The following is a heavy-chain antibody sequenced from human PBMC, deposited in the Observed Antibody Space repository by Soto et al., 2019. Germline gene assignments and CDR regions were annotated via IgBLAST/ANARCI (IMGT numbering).Heavy chain of an antibody. CDR1: GFTFNNYG. CDR2: IWYDGSNK. Sequence: QVQLVESGGGVVQPGRSPRLSCAASGFTFNNYGMHWVRQAPGKGLEWVAVIWYDGSNKYYADSVKGRFTISRDNSKNTLYLQMNSLRAEDTAVFYCARDQVRYSSGWFMDYWGQGTLVTVSS. J-gene: IGHJ4*02. V-gene: IGHV3-33*01. D-gene: IGHD6-19*01. CDR3: ARDQVRYSSGWFMDY.